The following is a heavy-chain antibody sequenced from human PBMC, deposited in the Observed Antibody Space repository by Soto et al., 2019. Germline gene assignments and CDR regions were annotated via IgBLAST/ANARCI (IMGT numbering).Heavy chain of an antibody. J-gene: IGHJ5*02. CDR3: ARVPGP. V-gene: IGHV4-39*07. CDR1: GGSISSSSYF. CDR2: IYYSGST. Sequence: SETLSLTCTVSGGSISSSSYFWGWIRQPPGKGLEWIGSIYYSGSTYYNQSLKSQVNISVDTSKNQFSMKLSSVTAADTAVYYCARVPGPWGQGSLVTVSS.